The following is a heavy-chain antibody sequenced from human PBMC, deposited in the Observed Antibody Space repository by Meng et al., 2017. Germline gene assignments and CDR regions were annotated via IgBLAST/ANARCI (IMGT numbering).Heavy chain of an antibody. Sequence: QVQLVQSGAEVKKPGSSVKVACEASGGTFSSYAISWVRQAPGQGLEWMGGIIPIFGTANYAQKFQGRVTITADKSTSTAYMELSSLRSEDTAVYYCHSGWYQAGDDYWGQGTLVTVSS. V-gene: IGHV1-69*06. CDR1: GGTFSSYA. CDR2: IIPIFGTA. J-gene: IGHJ4*02. D-gene: IGHD6-19*01. CDR3: HSGWYQAGDDY.